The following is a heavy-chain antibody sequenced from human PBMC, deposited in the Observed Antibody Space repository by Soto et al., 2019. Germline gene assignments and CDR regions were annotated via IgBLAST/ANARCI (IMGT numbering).Heavy chain of an antibody. V-gene: IGHV3-48*02. D-gene: IGHD6-13*01. CDR1: GFTFIDYG. J-gene: IGHJ4*02. CDR3: ARDRSSMSQY. CDR2: ISGTSSTI. Sequence: EVQLVESGGTLVQPGGSLRLSCAASGFTFIDYGMNWVRQAPGKGLEWIAYISGTSSTIHYADSVKGRFINLRDNAENSLYLQMRGLGDEDTAVYYCARDRSSMSQYWGQGTLVAVSS.